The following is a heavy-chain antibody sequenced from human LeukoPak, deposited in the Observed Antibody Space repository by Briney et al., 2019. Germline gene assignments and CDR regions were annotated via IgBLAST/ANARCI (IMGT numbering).Heavy chain of an antibody. CDR3: ARHSYYYDSSDFYYFFDY. V-gene: IGHV4-39*01. Sequence: SETLSLTCTVSGGSISSPSYCWGWIRQPPGKGLEWIGSIYYSGSTYYNPSLKSRVTISVDKSKNQFSLKLSSVTAADTAVYYCARHSYYYDSSDFYYFFDYWGQGTLVTVSS. D-gene: IGHD3-22*01. J-gene: IGHJ4*02. CDR1: GGSISSPSYC. CDR2: IYYSGST.